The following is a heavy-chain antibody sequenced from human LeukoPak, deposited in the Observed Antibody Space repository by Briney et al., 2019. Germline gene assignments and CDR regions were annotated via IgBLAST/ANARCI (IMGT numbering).Heavy chain of an antibody. CDR3: ARENIQLWSNFDY. CDR1: GGSFSGYY. J-gene: IGHJ4*02. D-gene: IGHD5-18*01. CDR2: IYYSGST. Sequence: PSETLSLTCAVYGGSFSGYYWSWIRQPPGKGLEWIGYIYYSGSTYYNPSLKSRVTISVDTSKNQFSLKLSSVTAADTAVYYCARENIQLWSNFDYWGQGTLVTVSS. V-gene: IGHV4-30-4*01.